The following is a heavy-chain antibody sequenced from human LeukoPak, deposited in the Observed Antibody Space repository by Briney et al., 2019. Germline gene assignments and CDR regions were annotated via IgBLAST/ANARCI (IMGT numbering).Heavy chain of an antibody. J-gene: IGHJ5*02. CDR2: FNPSGGTT. CDR1: GYTFTTYY. V-gene: IGHV1-46*01. D-gene: IGHD1-26*01. CDR3: ARSLVVGATYPYH. Sequence: ASAKVSCKASGYTFTTYYMHWVRQAPGQGLEWMGIFNPSGGTTSYAQKFQGRVTMTRDMSTSTVYMELSSLRSEDTAVYYCARSLVVGATYPYHWGQGTLVTVSS.